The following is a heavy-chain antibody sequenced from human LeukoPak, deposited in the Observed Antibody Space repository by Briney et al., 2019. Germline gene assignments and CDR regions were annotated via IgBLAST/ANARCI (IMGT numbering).Heavy chain of an antibody. CDR3: ARHWMPLGYCSSTSCYRRGWFDP. Sequence: PSETLSLTCTVSGGSISSRSHSWGWIRQPPGKGLEWIGSLYYSGSTYYNPSLKSRVTISVDTSKNQFSLKLSSVTAADTAVYYCARHWMPLGYCSSTSCYRRGWFDPWGQGTLVTVSS. CDR2: LYYSGST. CDR1: GGSISSRSHS. D-gene: IGHD2-2*02. V-gene: IGHV4-39*01. J-gene: IGHJ5*02.